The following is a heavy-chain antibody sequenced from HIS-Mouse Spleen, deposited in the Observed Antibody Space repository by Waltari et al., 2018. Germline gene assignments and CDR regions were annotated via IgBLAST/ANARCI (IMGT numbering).Heavy chain of an antibody. CDR1: AGSISSSSYY. CDR3: AREIPYSSSWYDWYFDL. V-gene: IGHV4-39*07. Sequence: QLQLQESGPGLVTPSETLSLTCTVPAGSISSSSYYWGWIRQPPGKGLEWIGSIYYSGSTYYNPSLKSRVTISVDTSKNQFSLKLSSVTAADTAVYYCAREIPYSSSWYDWYFDLWGRGTLVTVSS. CDR2: IYYSGST. D-gene: IGHD6-13*01. J-gene: IGHJ2*01.